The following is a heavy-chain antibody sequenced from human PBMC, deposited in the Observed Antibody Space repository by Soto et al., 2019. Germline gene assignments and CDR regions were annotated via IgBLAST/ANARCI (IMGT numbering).Heavy chain of an antibody. CDR2: IIPILGIA. J-gene: IGHJ4*02. CDR3: ATTLGYCTNVVCYPIYYFDY. Sequence: ASVKVSCKASGGTFSSYTISWVRQAPGQGLEWMGRIIPILGIANYAQKFQGRVTTTADKSTSTAYMELSSLRSEDTAEYYGATTLGYCTNVVCYPIYYFDYWGQGTLVTVSS. V-gene: IGHV1-69*02. CDR1: GGTFSSYT. D-gene: IGHD2-8*01.